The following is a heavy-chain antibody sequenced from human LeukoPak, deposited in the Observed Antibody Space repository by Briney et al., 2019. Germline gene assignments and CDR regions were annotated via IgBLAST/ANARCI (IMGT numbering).Heavy chain of an antibody. CDR2: INHSGST. J-gene: IGHJ4*02. Sequence: SETLSLTCAVYGGSFSGYYWSWIRQPPGKGLEWIGEINHSGSTNYNPSLKSRVTISVDTSKNQFSLRLSSVTAADTAVYYCARQYSSSSFFDYWGQGTLVTVSS. CDR3: ARQYSSSSFFDY. V-gene: IGHV4-34*01. CDR1: GGSFSGYY. D-gene: IGHD6-6*01.